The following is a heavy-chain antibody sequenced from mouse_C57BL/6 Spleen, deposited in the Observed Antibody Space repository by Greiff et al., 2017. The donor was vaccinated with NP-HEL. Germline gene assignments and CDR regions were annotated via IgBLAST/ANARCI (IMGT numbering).Heavy chain of an antibody. V-gene: IGHV7-1*01. D-gene: IGHD1-1*01. CDR3: ARGITTVVAPYAMDY. CDR2: SRNKANDYTT. J-gene: IGHJ4*01. Sequence: EVNVVESGGGLVQSGRSLRLSCATSGFTFSDFYMEWVRQAPGQGLEWIAASRNKANDYTTEYSASVKGRFIVSRDTSQSILYLQMNALRAEDTAIYYCARGITTVVAPYAMDYWGQGTSVTVSS. CDR1: GFTFSDFY.